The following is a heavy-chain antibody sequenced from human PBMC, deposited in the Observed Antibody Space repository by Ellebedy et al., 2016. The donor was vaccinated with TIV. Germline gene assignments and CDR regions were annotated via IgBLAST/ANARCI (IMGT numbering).Heavy chain of an antibody. D-gene: IGHD3-10*01. V-gene: IGHV3-21*01. CDR1: GFTFSSYS. J-gene: IGHJ6*02. CDR2: ISSSSSYI. CDR3: ARDLLWFGPPGGMDV. Sequence: GESLKISXAASGFTFSSYSMNWVRQAPGKGLEWVSSISSSSSYIYYADSVKGRFTISRDNAKNSLYLQMNSLRAEDTAVYYCARDLLWFGPPGGMDVWGQGTTVTVSS.